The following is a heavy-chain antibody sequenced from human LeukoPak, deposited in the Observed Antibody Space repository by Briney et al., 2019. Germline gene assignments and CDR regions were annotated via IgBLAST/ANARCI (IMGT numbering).Heavy chain of an antibody. D-gene: IGHD6-13*01. CDR3: ARTAAAGPLYYFDY. CDR2: IYTSGST. J-gene: IGHJ4*02. CDR1: GGSISSYY. V-gene: IGHV4-4*07. Sequence: SETLSLTCTVSGGSISSYYWSWIRQPAGKGLEWIGRIYTSGSTNYNPSLKSRVTMSVDTSKNQFSLELSSVTAADTAVYYCARTAAAGPLYYFDYWGQGTLVTVSS.